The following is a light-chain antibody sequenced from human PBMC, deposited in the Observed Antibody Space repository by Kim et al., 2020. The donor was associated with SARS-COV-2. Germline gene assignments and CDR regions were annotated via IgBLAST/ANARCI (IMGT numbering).Light chain of an antibody. CDR1: QDISRY. CDR2: TAS. J-gene: IGKJ1*01. V-gene: IGKV1-39*01. CDR3: QQTYSAPRP. Sequence: DIQMTQSPSSLSASVGDRVTITCRASQDISRYLNWYQQKPGKAPKLLIYTASSLQSGVPSRFTGSGSETDFTLTISSLQPEDFATFYCQQTYSAPRPFGQGTKVDIK.